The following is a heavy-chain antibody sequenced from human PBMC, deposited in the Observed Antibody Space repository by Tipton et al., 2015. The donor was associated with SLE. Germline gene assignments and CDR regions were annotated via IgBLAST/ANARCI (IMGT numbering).Heavy chain of an antibody. V-gene: IGHV3-74*01. D-gene: IGHD6-13*01. CDR1: GFNFSSYW. Sequence: SLRLSCAASGFNFSSYWMHWVRQAPGKGLVWVSRINSDGSSTSYADSVKGRFTISRDNAKNTLYLQMNSLRAEDTAVYYCARGGIYTSSWLYWGQGTLVTVSS. CDR3: ARGGIYTSSWLY. CDR2: INSDGSST. J-gene: IGHJ4*02.